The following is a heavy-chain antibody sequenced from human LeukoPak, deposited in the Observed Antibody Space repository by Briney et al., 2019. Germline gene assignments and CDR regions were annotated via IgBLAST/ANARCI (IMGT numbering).Heavy chain of an antibody. CDR3: ARASRQQLDAFDI. V-gene: IGHV4-4*02. J-gene: IGHJ3*02. D-gene: IGHD6-13*01. CDR2: IYTSGST. CDR1: GVSISSNNW. Sequence: SGTLSLTCAVSGVSISSNNWWSWVRQPPGKGLEWIGRIYTSGSTNYNPSLKSRVTMSVDTSKNQFSLKLSSVTAADAAVYYCARASRQQLDAFDIWGQGTMVTVSS.